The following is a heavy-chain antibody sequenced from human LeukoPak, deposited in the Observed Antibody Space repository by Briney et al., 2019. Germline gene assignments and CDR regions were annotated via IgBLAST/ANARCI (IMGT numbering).Heavy chain of an antibody. CDR1: GFTFSSYS. Sequence: GGSLRLSCAASGFTFSSYSMNWVRQAPGKGLEWVSSISSSSYIYYADSVKGRFTISRDNAKNSLYLQMNSLRAEDTAVYYCAREKGAPGYFDYWGQGTLVTVSS. CDR2: ISSSSYI. D-gene: IGHD1-26*01. J-gene: IGHJ4*02. CDR3: AREKGAPGYFDY. V-gene: IGHV3-21*01.